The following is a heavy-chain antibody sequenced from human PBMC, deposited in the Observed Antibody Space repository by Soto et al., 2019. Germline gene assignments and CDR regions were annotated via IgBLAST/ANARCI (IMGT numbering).Heavy chain of an antibody. Sequence: QVQLVESGGGVVQPGRSLRLSCAASGFTFGSYAMHWVRQAPGKGLEWVAVISYDGSNKYYADSVKGRSTISRDNSKITPYLQMNSLRAEETAVYYCARASNGWYYDYWGQGTLVTVSS. V-gene: IGHV3-30-3*01. D-gene: IGHD6-19*01. CDR2: ISYDGSNK. CDR1: GFTFGSYA. J-gene: IGHJ4*02. CDR3: ARASNGWYYDY.